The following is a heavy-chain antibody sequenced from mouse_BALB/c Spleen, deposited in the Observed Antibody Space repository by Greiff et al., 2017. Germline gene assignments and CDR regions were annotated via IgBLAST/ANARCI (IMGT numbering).Heavy chain of an antibody. CDR3: ARFDFDY. J-gene: IGHJ2*01. CDR2: ISSGSSTI. CDR1: GFTFSSFG. V-gene: IGHV5-17*02. Sequence: EVHLVESGGGLVQPGGSRKLSCAASGFTFSSFGMHWVRQAPEKGLEWVAYISSGSSTIYYADTVKGRFTISRDNPKNTLFLQMTSLRSEDTAMYYCARFDFDYWGQGTTLTVSS.